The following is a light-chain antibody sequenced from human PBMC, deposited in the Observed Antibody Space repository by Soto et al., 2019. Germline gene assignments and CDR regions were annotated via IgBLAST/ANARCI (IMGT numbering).Light chain of an antibody. CDR2: GNF. V-gene: IGLV1-40*01. CDR1: TSNIGAGYD. Sequence: SVLTQPPSASGAPGQRVTISCTGSTSNIGAGYDVHWYQQLPGTAPKLVIYGNFNRPSGVPDRFSGSKSGTSASLVISGLQAEDEADYYCQSYDRSLSVYVFGPGTKVTVL. J-gene: IGLJ1*01. CDR3: QSYDRSLSVYV.